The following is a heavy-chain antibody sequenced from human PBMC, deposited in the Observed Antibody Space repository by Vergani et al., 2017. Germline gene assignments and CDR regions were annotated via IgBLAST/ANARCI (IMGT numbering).Heavy chain of an antibody. CDR3: AKGGSSSS. CDR2: ISWNSGSI. J-gene: IGHJ4*02. V-gene: IGHV3-9*01. Sequence: EVQLVESGGGLVQPGRSLRLSCAASGFTFDDYAMHWVRQAPGKGLGWVSGISWNSGSIGYADSVKGRFTISRDNAKNSLYLQMNSLRAEDTALYYCAKGGSSSSWGQGTLVTVSS. D-gene: IGHD6-13*01. CDR1: GFTFDDYA.